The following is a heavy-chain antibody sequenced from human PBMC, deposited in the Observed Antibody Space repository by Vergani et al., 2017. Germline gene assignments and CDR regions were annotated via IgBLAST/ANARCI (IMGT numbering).Heavy chain of an antibody. V-gene: IGHV4-31*03. Sequence: QVQLQESGPGLVKPSQTLSLTCTVSGGSISSGGYYWSWIRQHPGKGLEWIGYIYYSGSTYYNPSLKSRVTISVDTSKNQFSLKLSSVTAADTAVYYCARAPTRSLRVDAFDIWGQGTMVTVAS. CDR3: ARAPTRSLRVDAFDI. CDR2: IYYSGST. CDR1: GGSISSGGYY. D-gene: IGHD4-17*01. J-gene: IGHJ3*02.